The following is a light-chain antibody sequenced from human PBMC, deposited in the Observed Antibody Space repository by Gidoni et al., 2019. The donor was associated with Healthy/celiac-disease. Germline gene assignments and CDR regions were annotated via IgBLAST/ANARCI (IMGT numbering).Light chain of an antibody. J-gene: IGKJ2*01. Sequence: DIVMTQSPDSMAVSLGERATINCKSSQSVLYSSNNKNYLAWYQQNPGQPPKLLIYCASTRESGVPDRFSGSGSGTAFTLTISSLQAEDVSVYYCQQYYSTPHTFGQGTKLEIK. CDR3: QQYYSTPHT. CDR1: QSVLYSSNNKNY. CDR2: CAS. V-gene: IGKV4-1*01.